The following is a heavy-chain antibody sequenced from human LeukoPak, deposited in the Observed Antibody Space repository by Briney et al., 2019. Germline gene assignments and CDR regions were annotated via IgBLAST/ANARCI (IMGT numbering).Heavy chain of an antibody. Sequence: PGGSLRLSCAASGFTFSDHYMDWVRQAPGKGLEWVSAISGSGGSTYYADSVKGRFTISRDNSKNTLYLQMNSLRAEDTAVYYCAKVKVGATHYWGQGTLVTVSS. CDR1: GFTFSDHY. J-gene: IGHJ4*02. CDR3: AKVKVGATHY. CDR2: ISGSGGST. D-gene: IGHD1-26*01. V-gene: IGHV3-23*01.